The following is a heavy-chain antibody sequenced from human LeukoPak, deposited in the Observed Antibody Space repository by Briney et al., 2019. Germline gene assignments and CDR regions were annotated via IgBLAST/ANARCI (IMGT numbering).Heavy chain of an antibody. D-gene: IGHD6-13*01. CDR1: GGSFSGYY. CDR2: INHSGST. V-gene: IGHV4-34*01. J-gene: IGHJ4*02. Sequence: SETLSLTCAVYGGSFSGYYWSWIRQPPGKGLEWIGEINHSGSTNYNPSLKSRVTISVDTSKNQFSLKLSSVTAADTAVYYCARASSTSSWYGGYFDYWGQGTLVTVSS. CDR3: ARASSTSSWYGGYFDY.